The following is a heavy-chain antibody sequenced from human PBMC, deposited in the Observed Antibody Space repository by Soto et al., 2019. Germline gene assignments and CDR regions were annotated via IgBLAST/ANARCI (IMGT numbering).Heavy chain of an antibody. CDR3: ARGGYCSGGSCGYYYYGMDV. V-gene: IGHV1-18*04. J-gene: IGHJ6*02. Sequence: ASVKVSCKASGYTFTSYGISWVRQVPGQGLEWMGWISAYNGNTNYAQKLQGRVTMTTDTSTSTAYMELRSLRSDDTAVYYCARGGYCSGGSCGYYYYGMDVWGQGTTVTVYS. D-gene: IGHD2-15*01. CDR1: GYTFTSYG. CDR2: ISAYNGNT.